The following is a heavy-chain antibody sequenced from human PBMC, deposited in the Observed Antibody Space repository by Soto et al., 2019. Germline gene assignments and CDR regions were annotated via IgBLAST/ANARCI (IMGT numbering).Heavy chain of an antibody. D-gene: IGHD6-19*01. Sequence: QVQLVESGGGVVQPGSSLRLSCAASGFTFSNYAIHWVRQAPGKGLEWVAVISYLGSNKYYGDSVKGRFTISRDNSKNALYLQMSSLTAEDTAVYFCPKDWAEMAASGGMNVWGQGTTVIVSS. CDR2: ISYLGSNK. CDR3: PKDWAEMAASGGMNV. CDR1: GFTFSNYA. V-gene: IGHV3-30*18. J-gene: IGHJ6*02.